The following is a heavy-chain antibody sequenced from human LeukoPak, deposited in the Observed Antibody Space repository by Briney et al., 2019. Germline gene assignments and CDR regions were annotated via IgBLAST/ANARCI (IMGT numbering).Heavy chain of an antibody. CDR1: GYTFTSYG. D-gene: IGHD6-13*01. V-gene: IGHV1-18*01. Sequence: GASVKVSCKASGYTFTSYGISWVRQAPGRGLEWMGWISAYNGNTNYAQKLQGRVTMTTDTSTSTAYMELRSLRSDDTAVYYCARDRLYSSSWGGFDPWGQGTLVTVSS. J-gene: IGHJ5*02. CDR2: ISAYNGNT. CDR3: ARDRLYSSSWGGFDP.